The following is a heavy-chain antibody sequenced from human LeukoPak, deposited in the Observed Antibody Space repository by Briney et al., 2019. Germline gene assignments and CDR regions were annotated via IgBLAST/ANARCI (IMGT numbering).Heavy chain of an antibody. V-gene: IGHV3-30*04. CDR3: ARDYRAAACKGYSQH. Sequence: GRSLRLSCAASGFTFSSYAMHWVRQAPGKGLEWVAVISYDGSNKYYADSVKGRFTISRDNSKNTLYLQMNSLRAEDTAVYYCARDYRAAACKGYSQHWGLGTLVTVSS. CDR1: GFTFSSYA. J-gene: IGHJ1*01. D-gene: IGHD6-13*01. CDR2: ISYDGSNK.